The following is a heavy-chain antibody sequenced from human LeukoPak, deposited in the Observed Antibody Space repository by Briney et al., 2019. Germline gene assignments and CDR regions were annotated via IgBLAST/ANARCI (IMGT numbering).Heavy chain of an antibody. Sequence: PSETLSLTCTVSGGSLSSSSYYWGWLRQPPGTGLEWIGSIYYSGSTYYNPSLKSRVTISVDTSKNQFSLRLSSVTAADTAVYYCARLRSYGWSDAFDIWGQGTMVTVSS. J-gene: IGHJ3*02. D-gene: IGHD5-18*01. CDR1: GGSLSSSSYY. V-gene: IGHV4-39*01. CDR3: ARLRSYGWSDAFDI. CDR2: IYYSGST.